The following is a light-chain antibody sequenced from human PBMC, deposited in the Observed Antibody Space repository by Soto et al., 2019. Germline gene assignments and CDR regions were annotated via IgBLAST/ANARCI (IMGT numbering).Light chain of an antibody. Sequence: DIKMSQSPSAVSASVGDTVTITCRASQTISGWLAWYQQRPGKAPNLLIFDASTLESGVPSRFSGSGSGTTFTLTISSLQSEDFAVYYCQQYNNWPPETFGQGTKVAI. J-gene: IGKJ1*01. CDR2: DAS. CDR3: QQYNNWPPET. CDR1: QTISGW. V-gene: IGKV1-5*01.